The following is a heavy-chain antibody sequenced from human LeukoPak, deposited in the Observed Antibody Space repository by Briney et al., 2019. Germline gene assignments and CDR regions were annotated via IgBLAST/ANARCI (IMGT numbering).Heavy chain of an antibody. J-gene: IGHJ2*01. CDR2: IYYSGSP. CDR1: GGSISSYY. V-gene: IGHV4-59*01. CDR3: ARDTVGYDILTGYQMTWYFDL. D-gene: IGHD3-9*01. Sequence: PSGTLSLTCTVAGGSISSYYWSWIRQPPGKGLEWIGYIYYSGSPNYNPSLKSRVTISVDTSKNQFSLKLSSVTAADTAVYYCARDTVGYDILTGYQMTWYFDLWGRGTLVTVSS.